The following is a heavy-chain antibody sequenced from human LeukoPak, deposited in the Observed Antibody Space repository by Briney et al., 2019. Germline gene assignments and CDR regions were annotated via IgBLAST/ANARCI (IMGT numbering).Heavy chain of an antibody. Sequence: ASVKVSCKASGYTFTSYAMNWVRQAPGQGLEWMGWINTNTGNPTYAQGFTGRFVFSLDTSVSTAYLQISNLKAEDTAVYYCARFLGSGWYRYFDYWGQGTLVTVSS. CDR3: ARFLGSGWYRYFDY. CDR1: GYTFTSYA. V-gene: IGHV7-4-1*02. D-gene: IGHD6-19*01. CDR2: INTNTGNP. J-gene: IGHJ4*02.